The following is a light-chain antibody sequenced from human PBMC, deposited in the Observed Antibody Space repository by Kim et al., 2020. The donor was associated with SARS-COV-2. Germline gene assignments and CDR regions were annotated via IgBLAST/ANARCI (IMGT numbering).Light chain of an antibody. CDR2: RDS. V-gene: IGLV3-9*01. J-gene: IGLJ1*01. Sequence: VALGRTASIICGRNINGSKKVYWYQQRQGQAPVLVIYRDSPRPSGIPERFSGSNSGNTATLTINRAQAGDEADYYCQVWHSSTYVFGPGTKVTVL. CDR3: QVWHSSTYV. CDR1: INGSKK.